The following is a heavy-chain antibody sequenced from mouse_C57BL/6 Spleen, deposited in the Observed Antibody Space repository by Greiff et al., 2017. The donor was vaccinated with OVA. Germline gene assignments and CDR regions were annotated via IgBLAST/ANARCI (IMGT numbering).Heavy chain of an antibody. J-gene: IGHJ3*01. D-gene: IGHD2-3*01. CDR1: GYTFTSYW. Sequence: QVQLQQPGAELVKPGASVKLSCKASGYTFTSYWMQWVKQRPGQGLEWIGEIDPSDSNTNYHQKFKGKATLTVDTSSRTAYMQLSSLTSEDSAVYYCARGAPDGYLGAWFAYWGQGTLVTVSA. CDR3: ARGAPDGYLGAWFAY. CDR2: IDPSDSNT. V-gene: IGHV1-50*01.